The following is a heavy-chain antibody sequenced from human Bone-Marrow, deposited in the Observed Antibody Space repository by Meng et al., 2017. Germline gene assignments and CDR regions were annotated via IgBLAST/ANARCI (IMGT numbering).Heavy chain of an antibody. J-gene: IGHJ4*02. CDR1: GASVSSGGHY. D-gene: IGHD2-15*01. V-gene: IGHV4-31*03. CDR2: IYYSGST. Sequence: QVQLQESGPGLLKPSQTLSLTCTVSGASVSSGGHYWSWIRQHPGKGLEWFGYIYYSGSTYHNPSLKSRVTISVDTSKNQFSLKLSSVTAADTAVYYCARGGYCSGGSCNWGQGTLVTVSS. CDR3: ARGGYCSGGSCN.